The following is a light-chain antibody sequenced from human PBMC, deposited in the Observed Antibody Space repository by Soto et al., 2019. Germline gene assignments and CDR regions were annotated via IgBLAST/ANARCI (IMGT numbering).Light chain of an antibody. CDR1: SSNIGAGYD. J-gene: IGLJ2*01. V-gene: IGLV1-40*01. CDR2: GNN. Sequence: QSVLTQPPSVSRAPGQRVTISCTGSSSNIGAGYDVHWYQQLPGTAPKLLIYGNNNRPSGVPDRFSGSKSGTSASLAITGLQAEDAADYYCQSYDSSLSGYVVFGGGTQLTVL. CDR3: QSYDSSLSGYVV.